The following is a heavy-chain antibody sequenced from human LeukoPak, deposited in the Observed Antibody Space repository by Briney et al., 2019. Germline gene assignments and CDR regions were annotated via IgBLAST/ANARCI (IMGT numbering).Heavy chain of an antibody. CDR1: GWSFSGYY. CDR2: INHSGST. D-gene: IGHD6-13*01. J-gene: IGHJ6*02. V-gene: IGHV4-34*01. CDR3: ARVPAAGIAAAGRGYYYYGMDV. Sequence: PSETLSLTCAVYGWSFSGYYWRWIRQPPGKGLGWIGEINHSGSTNYNPSLKSRVTISVDTSKNHFSLKWSSVTAADPAVYYCARVPAAGIAAAGRGYYYYGMDVWGQGTSVTVSS.